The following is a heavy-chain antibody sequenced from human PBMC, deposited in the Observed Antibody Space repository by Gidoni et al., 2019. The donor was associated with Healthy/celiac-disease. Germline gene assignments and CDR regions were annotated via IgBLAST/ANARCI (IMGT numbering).Heavy chain of an antibody. CDR3: ARVLLEPETYGMDV. Sequence: QVQLQESGPGLVKPSEPLSLTCTVSGGSISSYYWSWIRQPAGKGLEWIGRIYTSGSTNYNPSLKSRVTMSVDTSKNQFSLKLSSVTAADTAVYYCARVLLEPETYGMDVWGQGTTVTVSS. CDR2: IYTSGST. CDR1: GGSISSYY. D-gene: IGHD2-2*01. J-gene: IGHJ6*02. V-gene: IGHV4-4*07.